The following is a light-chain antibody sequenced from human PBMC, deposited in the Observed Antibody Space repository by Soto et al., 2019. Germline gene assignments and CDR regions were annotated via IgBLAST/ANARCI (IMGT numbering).Light chain of an antibody. Sequence: DIQMTQSPSTLSASVGGSVTITCRASQNIRNWLAWYQQKPGKAPNPLIYDASSLKSGVPSRFSGSGSGTEFTLTSSSLQPDDFATYYCQHYNSYSETFGQGTKVDIK. CDR1: QNIRNW. J-gene: IGKJ1*01. CDR3: QHYNSYSET. V-gene: IGKV1-5*01. CDR2: DAS.